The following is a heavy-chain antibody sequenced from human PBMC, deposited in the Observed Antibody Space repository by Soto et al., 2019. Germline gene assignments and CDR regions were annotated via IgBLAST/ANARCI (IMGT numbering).Heavy chain of an antibody. CDR3: ARLPGVRGVFDGFNV. Sequence: GESLKISCKGSGYSIAGYWIGWVRQIPGKGLDWMGVIYPGDSDTRYSPSFHGQVTISADKSISTAYLQWSSLKASDTAMYFCARLPGVRGVFDGFNVWGQGTMVTVSS. CDR2: IYPGDSDT. J-gene: IGHJ3*01. V-gene: IGHV5-51*01. D-gene: IGHD3-10*01. CDR1: GYSIAGYW.